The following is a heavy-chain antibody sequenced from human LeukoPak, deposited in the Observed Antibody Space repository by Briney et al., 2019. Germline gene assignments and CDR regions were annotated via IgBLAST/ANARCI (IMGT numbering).Heavy chain of an antibody. V-gene: IGHV3-74*01. CDR1: GFTFSSYW. Sequence: GGSLRLSCAASGFTFSSYWMHWVRQAPGKGLVWVSRINSDGSTTNYADSVKGRFTISRDSAKNTLYLQMNSLRAEDTAVYYCARRSSGSPPYYFDYWGQGTLVTVSS. CDR2: INSDGSTT. J-gene: IGHJ4*02. CDR3: ARRSSGSPPYYFDY. D-gene: IGHD1-26*01.